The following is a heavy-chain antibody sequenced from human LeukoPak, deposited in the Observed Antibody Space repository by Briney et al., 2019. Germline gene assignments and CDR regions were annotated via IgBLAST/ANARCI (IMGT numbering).Heavy chain of an antibody. V-gene: IGHV3-64*01. CDR2: ISSNGGST. CDR1: GFTFSSYA. D-gene: IGHD3-22*01. J-gene: IGHJ5*02. CDR3: AKGGYYDSSGGHNWFDP. Sequence: PGGSLRLSCAASGFTFSSYAMHWVRQAPGKGLEYVSAISSNGGSTYYANFVKGRFTISRDNSKNTLYLQMGSLRAEDMAVYYCAKGGYYDSSGGHNWFDPWGQGTLVTVSS.